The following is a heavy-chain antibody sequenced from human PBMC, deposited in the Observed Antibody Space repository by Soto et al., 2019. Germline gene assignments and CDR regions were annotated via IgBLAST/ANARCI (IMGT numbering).Heavy chain of an antibody. Sequence: GGSLRLSCAASGFTFSSYAMHWVRQAPGKGLEWVAVISYDGSNKYYADSVKGRFTISRDNSKNTLYLQMNSLRAEDTAVYYCARDTPSGSYYYYYGMDVWGQGTTVTVSS. CDR3: ARDTPSGSYYYYYGMDV. J-gene: IGHJ6*02. CDR2: ISYDGSNK. D-gene: IGHD1-26*01. CDR1: GFTFSSYA. V-gene: IGHV3-30-3*01.